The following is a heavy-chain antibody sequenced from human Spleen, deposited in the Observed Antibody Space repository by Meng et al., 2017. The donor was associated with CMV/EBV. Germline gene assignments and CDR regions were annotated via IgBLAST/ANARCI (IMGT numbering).Heavy chain of an antibody. Sequence: GESLKISCAASGFTFSNAWMNWVRQALGKGLEWVGRIKSKVDGETIDYAAPVKGRFSISRDDSINTVYLQMNSLKTEDTAVYYCSTGGYFIDYWGQGTLGTVSS. D-gene: IGHD1-1*01. CDR2: IKSKVDGETI. J-gene: IGHJ4*02. CDR1: GFTFSNAW. V-gene: IGHV3-15*01. CDR3: STGGYFIDY.